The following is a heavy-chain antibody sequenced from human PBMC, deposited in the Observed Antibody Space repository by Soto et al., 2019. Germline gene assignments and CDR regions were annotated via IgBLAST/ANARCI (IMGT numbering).Heavy chain of an antibody. CDR2: IYYSEST. CDR3: ARERGDYYDSSGDLGY. D-gene: IGHD3-22*01. Sequence: SETLSLTCTVSGGSISSSSYYWGWIRQPPGKGLEWIGSIYYSESTYYNPSLKSRVTISVDTFKNQFSLKLSSVTAADTAVYYCARERGDYYDSSGDLGYWGQGTLVTVSS. V-gene: IGHV4-39*01. J-gene: IGHJ4*02. CDR1: GGSISSSSYY.